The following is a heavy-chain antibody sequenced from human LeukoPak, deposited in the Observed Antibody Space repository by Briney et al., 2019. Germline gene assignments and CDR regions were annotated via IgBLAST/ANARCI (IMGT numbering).Heavy chain of an antibody. V-gene: IGHV4-34*01. CDR2: IYYSGST. J-gene: IGHJ4*02. D-gene: IGHD2/OR15-2a*01. Sequence: PSETLSLTCAVYGGSFSGYYWNWIRQPPGKGLEWIGSIYYSGSTYYNPSLKSRVTISVDTSKNQFSLKLSSVTAADTAVYYCARHLNTHPHFDFWGQGMLVTVSS. CDR3: ARHLNTHPHFDF. CDR1: GGSFSGYY.